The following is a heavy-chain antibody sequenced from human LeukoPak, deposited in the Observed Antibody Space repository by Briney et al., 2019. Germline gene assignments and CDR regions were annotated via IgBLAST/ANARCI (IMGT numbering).Heavy chain of an antibody. Sequence: GGSLRLSCTVSGFTVSSNSMSWVRQAPGKGLEWVSFIYSDNTHYSDSVKGRFTISRDNAKNSLYLQMSSLRAGDTAVYYCAELGITMIGGVWGKGTTVTISS. J-gene: IGHJ6*04. CDR3: AELGITMIGGV. CDR1: GFTVSSNS. CDR2: IYSDNT. V-gene: IGHV3-53*01. D-gene: IGHD3-10*02.